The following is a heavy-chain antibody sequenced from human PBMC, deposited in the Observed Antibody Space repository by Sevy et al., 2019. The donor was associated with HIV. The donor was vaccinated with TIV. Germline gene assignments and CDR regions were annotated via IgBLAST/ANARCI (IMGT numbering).Heavy chain of an antibody. V-gene: IGHV3-7*01. Sequence: GGSLRLSCAASGFTFSVYWMSWVRQAPGKGLEWVATMKEDGSDKDYVDSVKGRFTISSDNAKNSLYLQMNSLRAEDTAVYYCVREGVGGYSYSLDYWGQGTLVTVSS. CDR1: GFTFSVYW. CDR2: MKEDGSDK. CDR3: VREGVGGYSYSLDY. D-gene: IGHD5-18*01. J-gene: IGHJ4*02.